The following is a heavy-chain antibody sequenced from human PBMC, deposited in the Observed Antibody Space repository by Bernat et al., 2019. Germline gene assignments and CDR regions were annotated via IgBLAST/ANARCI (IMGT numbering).Heavy chain of an antibody. CDR1: GFTFSSYW. CDR3: TRGNSGYGRFDY. D-gene: IGHD5-12*01. J-gene: IGHJ4*02. Sequence: EVQLVESGGALVQPGGSLRLSCAASGFTFSSYWMHWVRQAPGKGLVWVSRIYSDGTVSYADSVKGRFTISRDDAKNTLYLQMNRLRAEDTAVYCCTRGNSGYGRFDYWGQGTLVTVSS. CDR2: IYSDGTV. V-gene: IGHV3-74*01.